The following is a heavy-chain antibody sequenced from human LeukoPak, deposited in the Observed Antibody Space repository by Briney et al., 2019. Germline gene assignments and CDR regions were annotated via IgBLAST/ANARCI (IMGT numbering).Heavy chain of an antibody. J-gene: IGHJ4*02. CDR2: IKEDGSEK. V-gene: IGHV3-7*01. CDR1: GFTFSTYW. D-gene: IGHD3-22*01. CDR3: ARDSSGYQ. Sequence: GGSLRLSCAASGFTFSTYWVSWVRQAPGEVLEWVANIKEDGSEKYYGDSVKGRFTISRDNAKNSLYLQMNSLRAEDTAVYYCARDSSGYQWGQGTLVTVSS.